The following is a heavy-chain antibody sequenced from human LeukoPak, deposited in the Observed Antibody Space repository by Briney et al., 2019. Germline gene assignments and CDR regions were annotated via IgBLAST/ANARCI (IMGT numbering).Heavy chain of an antibody. J-gene: IGHJ4*02. CDR3: ARDRAVADGRLYY. V-gene: IGHV3-66*01. Sequence: HGGSLRLSCAGSVFTDSSNYMSWVRQAPGKGLEGGSLIYSGDSTYYADSVKGRFIISRDNSKNTVYLQMKSLRAEDTAVYYCARDRAVADGRLYYWGEGSLVSV. D-gene: IGHD6-19*01. CDR2: IYSGDST. CDR1: VFTDSSNY.